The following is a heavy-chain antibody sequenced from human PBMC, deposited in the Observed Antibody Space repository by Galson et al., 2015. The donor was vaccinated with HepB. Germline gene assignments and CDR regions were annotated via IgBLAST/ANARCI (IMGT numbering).Heavy chain of an antibody. CDR3: ASPGSYSSGWETLYYFDY. V-gene: IGHV1-69*13. D-gene: IGHD6-19*01. CDR1: GGTFSSYA. CDR2: IIPIFGTA. Sequence: SVKVSCKASGGTFSSYAISWVRQAPGQGLEWMGGIIPIFGTANYAQKFQGRVTITADESTSTAYMELSSLRSEDTAVYYCASPGSYSSGWETLYYFDYWGQGTLVTVSS. J-gene: IGHJ4*02.